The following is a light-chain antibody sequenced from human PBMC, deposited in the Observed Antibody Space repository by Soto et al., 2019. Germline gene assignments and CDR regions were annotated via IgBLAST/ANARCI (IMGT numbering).Light chain of an antibody. V-gene: IGKV3-11*01. J-gene: IGKJ5*01. Sequence: EIVLTHSPAILSFSPLEIATLSCRSSQSIGNFLAWYQQKPGQPPRLLIFDASDRAAGVPARFSGSGSGTDFTLTIRSLEPEDFAVYFCQQSSSWPPITFGQGTRLEIK. CDR3: QQSSSWPPIT. CDR1: QSIGNF. CDR2: DAS.